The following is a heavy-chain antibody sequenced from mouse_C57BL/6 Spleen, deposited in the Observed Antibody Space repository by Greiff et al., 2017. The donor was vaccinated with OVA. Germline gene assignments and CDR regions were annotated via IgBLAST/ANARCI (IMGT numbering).Heavy chain of an antibody. J-gene: IGHJ3*01. D-gene: IGHD2-4*01. V-gene: IGHV1-26*01. Sequence: VQLQQSGPELVKPGASVKISCKASGYTFTDYYMNWVKQSHGKSLEWIGDINPNNGGTSYNQKFKGKATLTVDKSSSTAYMELRSLTSEDSAVYYCANYDYRGFAYWGQGTLVTVSA. CDR3: ANYDYRGFAY. CDR1: GYTFTDYY. CDR2: INPNNGGT.